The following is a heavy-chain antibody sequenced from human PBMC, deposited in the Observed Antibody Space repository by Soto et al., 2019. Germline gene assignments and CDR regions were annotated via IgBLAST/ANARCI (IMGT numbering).Heavy chain of an antibody. CDR2: IYYSGST. CDR1: GGSISSYY. J-gene: IGHJ4*02. Sequence: QVQLQESGPGLVKPSETLSLTCTVSGGSISSYYWSWIRQPPGKGLEWIGYIYYSGSTNYNPSLKSRVTISVDTSKNQFSLKLSSVTAADTAVYYCACGSAPPLLGYWGQGTLVTVSS. CDR3: ACGSAPPLLGY. V-gene: IGHV4-59*08. D-gene: IGHD3-10*01.